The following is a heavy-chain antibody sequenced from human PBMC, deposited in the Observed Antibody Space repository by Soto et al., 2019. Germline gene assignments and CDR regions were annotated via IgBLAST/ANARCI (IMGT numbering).Heavy chain of an antibody. CDR3: AKVTKRAAAGRYEYYKYGMDV. J-gene: IGHJ6*02. D-gene: IGHD6-13*01. V-gene: IGHV3-23*01. CDR2: ISGSGGSS. CDR1: GFAFSTYA. Sequence: GGSLRLSCAASGFAFSTYAMTWVRQAPGKGLEWVSVISGSGGSSYYAASVKGRFTISRDNSKNTLFLQMNGLRAEDTAVYYCAKVTKRAAAGRYEYYKYGMDVWGQGTTVTVSS.